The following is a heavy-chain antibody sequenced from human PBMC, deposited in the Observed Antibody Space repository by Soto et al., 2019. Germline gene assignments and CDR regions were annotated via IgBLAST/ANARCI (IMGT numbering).Heavy chain of an antibody. V-gene: IGHV3-7*01. CDR1: GFTFETLW. D-gene: IGHD2-8*01. Sequence: EVQLVESGGDLVQPGGSLRLSCAASGFTFETLWMSWVRQAPGKGLEWVAHISQDGRATYSVDSVKGRFTISRDNAEKSLYLQMSYKRAEDTAVYYCVGLGSVSHWGQGALVSVSS. CDR3: VGLGSVSH. CDR2: ISQDGRAT. J-gene: IGHJ4*02.